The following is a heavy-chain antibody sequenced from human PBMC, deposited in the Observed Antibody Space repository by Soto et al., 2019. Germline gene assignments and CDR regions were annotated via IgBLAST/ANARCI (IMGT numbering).Heavy chain of an antibody. CDR2: IRSKTNSYAT. V-gene: IGHV3-73*02. CDR3: TRQTDAVQWVVVPTDYNFDY. CDR1: GFTFGGSA. D-gene: IGHD6-19*01. J-gene: IGHJ4*02. Sequence: EGQLVESGGGLVQPGGSLKLSCAASGFTFGGSAMHWVRQASGKGLEWVGHIRSKTNSYATAYAESVKGRFTISRDDSMNTAYLQMNSLKTEDTAVYFCTRQTDAVQWVVVPTDYNFDYWGQGTLVTVSS.